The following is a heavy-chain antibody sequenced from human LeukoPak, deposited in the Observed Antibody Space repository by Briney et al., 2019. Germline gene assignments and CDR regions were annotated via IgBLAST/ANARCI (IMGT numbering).Heavy chain of an antibody. CDR2: IIPILGIA. J-gene: IGHJ6*02. V-gene: IGHV1-69*04. CDR3: ASGELYYYDSSGYSYYYYGMDV. Sequence: GASVKVSCKASGGTYSSYAISWVRQAPGQGLEWMGRIIPILGIANYAQKFQGRVTITADKSTSTAYMELSSLRSEDTAVYYCASGELYYYDSSGYSYYYYGMDVWGQGTTVTVSS. CDR1: GGTYSSYA. D-gene: IGHD3-22*01.